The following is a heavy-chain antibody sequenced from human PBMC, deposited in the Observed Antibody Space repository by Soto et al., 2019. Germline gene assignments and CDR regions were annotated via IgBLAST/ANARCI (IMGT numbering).Heavy chain of an antibody. CDR1: GFDFSTYS. CDR3: AAEMTHYYYFGLDV. J-gene: IGHJ6*02. Sequence: EVQLVESGGGLVQPGGSLRLSCAASGFDFSTYSMNWVRQAPGKGLEWISYISSNSGTMYYADSVRGRFTISRDNAKNSLYLQMNSLRAEDTAVYYCAAEMTHYYYFGLDVWGQGTTVTVSS. CDR2: ISSNSGTM. V-gene: IGHV3-48*01.